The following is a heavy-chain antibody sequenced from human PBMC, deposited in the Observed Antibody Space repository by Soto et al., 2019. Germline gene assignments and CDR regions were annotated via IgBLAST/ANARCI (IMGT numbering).Heavy chain of an antibody. CDR2: IDPDGSST. CDR1: GFTFSTYW. V-gene: IGHV3-74*01. J-gene: IGHJ4*02. CDR3: ATAGSYRFDH. Sequence: EVQLVESGGGLVQPGGSLRLSCVGSGFTFSTYWMHWVRQAPGMGLEWVSRIDPDGSSTTYADSVKGRFTISRDNARNTLYLQMNSLRGEDTAVYYRATAGSYRFDHWGQQGTLVTVSS. D-gene: IGHD3-16*02.